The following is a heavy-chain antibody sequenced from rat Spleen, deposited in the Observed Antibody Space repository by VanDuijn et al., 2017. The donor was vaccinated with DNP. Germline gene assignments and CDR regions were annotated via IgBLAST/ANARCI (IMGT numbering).Heavy chain of an antibody. CDR1: GFSLTSYH. V-gene: IGHV2-27*01. D-gene: IGHD1-3*01. CDR2: IQSGGNT. Sequence: QVQLKESGPGLVQPSQTLSLTCTVSGFSLTSYHVHWVRQPPGKGLEWMGRIQSGGNTDYNSALKSRLSISRDTSKSQVFLQMDSLQTEETAIYFCTRAPYGSWALDAWGQGTSVTVSS. CDR3: TRAPYGSWALDA. J-gene: IGHJ4*01.